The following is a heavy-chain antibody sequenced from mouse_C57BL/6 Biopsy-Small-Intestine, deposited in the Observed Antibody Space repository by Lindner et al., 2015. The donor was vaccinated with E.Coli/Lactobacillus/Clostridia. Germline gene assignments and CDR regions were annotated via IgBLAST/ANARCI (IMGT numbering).Heavy chain of an antibody. CDR1: GYTFSNHA. Sequence: SVKVSCKASGYTFSNHAMHWLRQAPGQRPEWMGWVNAANTHAGYSQKFQARLTISRDTSASTTYMELSSLQPEDTAVYYCARGRARGSTTTSLWGYWGQGTLVTVSS. J-gene: IGHJ4*01. V-gene: IGHV1S136*01. CDR3: ARGRARGSTTTSLWGY. CDR2: VNAANTHA. D-gene: IGHD1-1*01.